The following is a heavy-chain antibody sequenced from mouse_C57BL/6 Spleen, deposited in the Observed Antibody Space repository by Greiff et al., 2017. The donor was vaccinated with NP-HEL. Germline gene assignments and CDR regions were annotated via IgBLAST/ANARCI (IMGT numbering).Heavy chain of an antibody. CDR2: IRSKSNNYAT. CDR1: GFSFNTYA. V-gene: IGHV10-1*01. Sequence: EAGGGLVQPKGSLKLSCAASGFSFNTYAMNWVRQAPGKGLEWVARIRSKSNNYATYYADSVKDRFTISRDDSESMLYLQMNNLKTEDTAMYYCVSGPYYFDYWGQGTTLTVSS. J-gene: IGHJ2*01. CDR3: VSGPYYFDY.